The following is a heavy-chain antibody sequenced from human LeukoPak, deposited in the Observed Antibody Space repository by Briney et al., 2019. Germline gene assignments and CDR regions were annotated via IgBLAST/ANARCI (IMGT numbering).Heavy chain of an antibody. D-gene: IGHD2-15*01. J-gene: IGHJ3*02. CDR1: GFTFGDYA. V-gene: IGHV3-49*04. CDR2: IRSKAYGGTT. Sequence: PGGSLRLSCTASGFTFGDYAMSWVRQAPGKGLEWVGFIRSKAYGGTTEYAASVKGRFTISRDDSKSIAYLQMNSLKTEDTAIYYCTGPTKDILVVAIWGQGTMVTVSS. CDR3: TGPTKDILVVAI.